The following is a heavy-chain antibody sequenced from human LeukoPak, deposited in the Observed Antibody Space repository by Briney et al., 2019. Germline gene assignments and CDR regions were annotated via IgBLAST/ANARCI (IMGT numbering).Heavy chain of an antibody. CDR3: AHRDTTMVRVDY. J-gene: IGHJ4*02. Sequence: GGSLRLSCAASGFTFRNASMSWVRQAPGKGLEWVGRIKSKTDGGTTDYAAPVKGRFTISRDDSKNTLYLQMNSLTTEDTAVYFCAHRDTTMVRVDYWGQGTLVAVSS. D-gene: IGHD5-18*01. CDR1: GFTFRNAS. CDR2: IKSKTDGGTT. V-gene: IGHV3-15*01.